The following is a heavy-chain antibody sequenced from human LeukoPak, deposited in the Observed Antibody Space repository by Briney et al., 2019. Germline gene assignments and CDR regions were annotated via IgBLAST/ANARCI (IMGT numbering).Heavy chain of an antibody. CDR2: ISGSGGST. V-gene: IGHV3-23*01. CDR3: AKDLLENTAL. D-gene: IGHD2-15*01. CDR1: GFTFSSYA. J-gene: IGHJ4*02. Sequence: GGSLRLSCAASGFTFSSYAMSWVRQAPGKGLEGVSAISGSGGSTYYAGSVKGRFTISRDNSKNTLYLQMNSPRAEDTAVHYCAKDLLENTALWGQGTLVTVSS.